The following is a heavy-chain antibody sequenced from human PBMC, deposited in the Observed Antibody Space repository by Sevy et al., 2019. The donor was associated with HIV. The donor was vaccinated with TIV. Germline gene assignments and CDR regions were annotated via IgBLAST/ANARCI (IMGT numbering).Heavy chain of an antibody. D-gene: IGHD2-15*01. CDR2: INPYSGGT. V-gene: IGHV1-2*02. Sequence: ASVKVSCKTSGYSFTGFYIYWVRQAPGQGLEWMGWINPYSGGTYYTQNFQGRVTMTRDTSISTAYMELSRLRSDDTAMYYCARLAARWGQGTRVTVSS. CDR3: ARLAAR. CDR1: GYSFTGFY. J-gene: IGHJ4*02.